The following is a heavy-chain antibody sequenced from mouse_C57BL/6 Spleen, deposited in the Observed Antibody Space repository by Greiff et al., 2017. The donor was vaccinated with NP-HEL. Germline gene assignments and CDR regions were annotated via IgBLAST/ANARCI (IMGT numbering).Heavy chain of an antibody. CDR2: IYPGDGDT. CDR1: GYAFSSYW. D-gene: IGHD1-1*01. CDR3: ASGGNYGSSYPAWFAY. V-gene: IGHV1-80*01. J-gene: IGHJ3*01. Sequence: VQLQQSGAELVKPGASVKISCKASGYAFSSYWMNWVKQRPGKGLEWIGQIYPGDGDTNYNGKFKGKATLTADKSSSTAYMQLSSLTSEDSAVYFCASGGNYGSSYPAWFAYWGQGTLVTVSA.